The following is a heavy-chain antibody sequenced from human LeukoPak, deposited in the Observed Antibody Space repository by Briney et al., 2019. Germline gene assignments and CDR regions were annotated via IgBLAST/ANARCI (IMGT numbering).Heavy chain of an antibody. V-gene: IGHV4-34*01. Sequence: SETLSLTCAVYGGSFSGYYWSWIRQPPGKGLEWIGEINHSGSTNYNPSLKSRVTMSVDTSKNQFSLKLSSVTAADTAVYYCASSPQLLIDAFDIWGQGTMVTVSS. CDR1: GGSFSGYY. CDR3: ASSPQLLIDAFDI. D-gene: IGHD2-2*01. J-gene: IGHJ3*02. CDR2: INHSGST.